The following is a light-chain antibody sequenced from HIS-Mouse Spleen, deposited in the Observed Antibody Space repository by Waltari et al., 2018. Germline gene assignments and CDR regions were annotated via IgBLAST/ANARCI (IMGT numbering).Light chain of an antibody. Sequence: QSALTQPASVSGSPGQSIPISCTGNSSDVGRYNLVPWYQQHPGKAPKLMIYEGSKRPSGVSNRFSGSKSGNTASLTISGLQAEDEADYYCCSYAGSSTWVFGGGTKLTVL. CDR3: CSYAGSSTWV. CDR1: SSDVGRYNL. V-gene: IGLV2-23*01. J-gene: IGLJ3*02. CDR2: EGS.